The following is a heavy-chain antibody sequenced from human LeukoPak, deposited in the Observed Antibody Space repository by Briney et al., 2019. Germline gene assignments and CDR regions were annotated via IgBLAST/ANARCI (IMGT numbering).Heavy chain of an antibody. V-gene: IGHV1-18*04. Sequence: ASVKVSCKASGYTVIDYNIHWVRQAPGQGLEWMGWISAYNGNTNYAQKLQGRVTMTTDTSTSTAYMELRSLRSDDTAVYYCARNPGASYDYVWGSYRYALDYWGQGTLVTVSS. CDR2: ISAYNGNT. CDR1: GYTVIDYN. J-gene: IGHJ4*02. D-gene: IGHD3-16*02. CDR3: ARNPGASYDYVWGSYRYALDY.